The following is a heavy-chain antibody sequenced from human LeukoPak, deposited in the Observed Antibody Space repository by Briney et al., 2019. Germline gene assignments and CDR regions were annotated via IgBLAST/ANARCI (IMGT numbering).Heavy chain of an antibody. CDR2: ISGSGGST. Sequence: GGSLRLSCAASRFTFSSYAMSWVRQAPGKGLEWVSAISGSGGSTYYADSVKGRFTISRDNSKNTLYLQMNSLRAEDTAVYYCARAYDFWSGPFDYWGQGTLVTVSS. CDR1: RFTFSSYA. V-gene: IGHV3-23*01. J-gene: IGHJ4*02. CDR3: ARAYDFWSGPFDY. D-gene: IGHD3-3*01.